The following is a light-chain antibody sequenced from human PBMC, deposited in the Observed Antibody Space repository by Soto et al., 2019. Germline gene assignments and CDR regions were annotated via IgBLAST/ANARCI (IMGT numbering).Light chain of an antibody. CDR3: QQRSNWLIT. J-gene: IGKJ5*01. CDR1: QSVGSN. Sequence: EIVMTQSPATLSVSPWERATLSCRASQSVGSNLAWYQQKPGQAPRLLIYDASNRATGIPARFSGSGSGTDFTLAISSLEPEDFAVYYCQQRSNWLITFGQGTRLEIK. V-gene: IGKV3-11*01. CDR2: DAS.